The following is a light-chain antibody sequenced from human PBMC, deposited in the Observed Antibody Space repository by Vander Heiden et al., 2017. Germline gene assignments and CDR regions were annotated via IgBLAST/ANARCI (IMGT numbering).Light chain of an antibody. Sequence: DIQMTQSPSTLSASVGDRVTITCRASQSISSWLAWYQQKPGKAPKLLIYKASCLESGVPSRFSGSGSGTEFTLTISSLQPDDFATYYCQQYNSYSPTWTFGQGTKVEIK. CDR1: QSISSW. CDR3: QQYNSYSPTWT. CDR2: KAS. V-gene: IGKV1-5*03. J-gene: IGKJ1*01.